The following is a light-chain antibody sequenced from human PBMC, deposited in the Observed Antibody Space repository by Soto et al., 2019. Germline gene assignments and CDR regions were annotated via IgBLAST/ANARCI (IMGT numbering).Light chain of an antibody. J-gene: IGLJ2*01. V-gene: IGLV2-23*01. CDR2: EAS. Sequence: QSVLTQPASVSGSPGQSITISCTGTSSNVGSYNLVSWYQQHPGEAPKLMIFEASKRPSGVSNRFSGSKSGNTASLTISGLQAEDEADYYCCSYAGGDTMIFGGGTKVTVL. CDR1: SSNVGSYNL. CDR3: CSYAGGDTMI.